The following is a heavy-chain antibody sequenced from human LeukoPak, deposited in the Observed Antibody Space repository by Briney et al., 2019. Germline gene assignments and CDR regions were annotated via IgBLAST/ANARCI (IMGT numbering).Heavy chain of an antibody. CDR3: ARADIVVVPPARPLRP. V-gene: IGHV1-8*01. Sequence: ASVKVSCKASGYTFTSHDINWVRQATGQGLEWMGWMNPNSGNTGYAQKFQGRVTMTRDTSISTAYMELSSLRSEDTAVYYCARADIVVVPPARPLRPWGQGTLVTVSS. CDR1: GYTFTSHD. D-gene: IGHD2-2*01. J-gene: IGHJ5*02. CDR2: MNPNSGNT.